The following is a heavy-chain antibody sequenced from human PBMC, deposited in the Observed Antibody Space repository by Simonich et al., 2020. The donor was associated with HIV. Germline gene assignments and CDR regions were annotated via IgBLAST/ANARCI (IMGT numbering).Heavy chain of an antibody. CDR1: GGSFSGYY. D-gene: IGHD3-10*01. Sequence: QVQLQQWGAGLLKPSETLSLTCAVYGGSFSGYYWTWIRQPPGKGLGWIGEINQSESTNYNPSLKSRVSISADTSKKQFSLKLSSVTAADTAVYYCARIGPDYYRGYYYMDVWGKGTTVTVSS. V-gene: IGHV4-34*01. CDR3: ARIGPDYYRGYYYMDV. J-gene: IGHJ6*03. CDR2: INQSEST.